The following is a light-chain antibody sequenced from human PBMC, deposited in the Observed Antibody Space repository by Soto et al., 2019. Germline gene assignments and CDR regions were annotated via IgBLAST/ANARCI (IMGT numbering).Light chain of an antibody. V-gene: IGKV2-30*01. J-gene: IGKJ1*01. CDR2: QVS. Sequence: DVVMTQSPLSLPVTLGQPASISCKSSQSPVYSDGITYLNWFKQRQGQSPRRXIYQVSNRDSGVPDRFRGSGSGTDFTLKISRVQAEDVGFYYCMQGAHWPWTFGQGTKVDIK. CDR1: QSPVYSDGITY. CDR3: MQGAHWPWT.